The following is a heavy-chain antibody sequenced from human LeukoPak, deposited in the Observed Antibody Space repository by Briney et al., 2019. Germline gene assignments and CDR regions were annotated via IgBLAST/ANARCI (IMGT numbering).Heavy chain of an antibody. CDR2: IYYSGST. CDR1: GGSISSGGYY. D-gene: IGHD6-13*01. V-gene: IGHV4-31*03. J-gene: IGHJ5*02. Sequence: PSETLSLTCTVSGGSISSGGYYWSWIRQPPGKGLEWIGYIYYSGSTYYNPSLKSRVTISVDTSKNQLSLKLSSVTAADTALYYCARYPGIAAAGRFNWFDPWGQGTLVTVSS. CDR3: ARYPGIAAAGRFNWFDP.